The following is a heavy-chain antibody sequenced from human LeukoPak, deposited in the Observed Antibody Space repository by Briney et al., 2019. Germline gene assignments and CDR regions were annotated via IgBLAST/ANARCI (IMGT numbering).Heavy chain of an antibody. CDR2: IYYSGNT. CDR3: ARDLGRVRPGFDY. CDR1: GGSISTYY. Sequence: SETLSLTCTVSGGSISTYYWSWIRQPPGKGLEWIGYIYYSGNTNYNPSLKSRVTISVDTSKNQFSLKLSSVTAADTAVYYCARDLGRVRPGFDYWGQGTLVTVSS. J-gene: IGHJ4*02. D-gene: IGHD2-15*01. V-gene: IGHV4-59*12.